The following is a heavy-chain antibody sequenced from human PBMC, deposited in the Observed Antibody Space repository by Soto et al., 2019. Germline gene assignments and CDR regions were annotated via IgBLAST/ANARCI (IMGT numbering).Heavy chain of an antibody. Sequence: GASVKVSRKASGYRFTTFYIHWVRQAPGQGLEWMGRMNLDTGGTTYAQKFQGRVTMTRDTSISTAYMEVTNLKSDDTAIYYCARDGNFAFRGYSFGFDFWGQGTLVTVSS. CDR2: MNLDTGGT. J-gene: IGHJ4*02. D-gene: IGHD5-18*01. CDR1: GYRFTTFY. V-gene: IGHV1-2*06. CDR3: ARDGNFAFRGYSFGFDF.